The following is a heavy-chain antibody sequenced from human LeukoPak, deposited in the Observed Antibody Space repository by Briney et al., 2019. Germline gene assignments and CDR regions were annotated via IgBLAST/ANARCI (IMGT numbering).Heavy chain of an antibody. CDR2: IKGDGIST. CDR3: ARADGDGYNGLSWFDP. CDR1: GFDFSSNW. Sequence: GGSLRLSCAASGFDFSSNWMHWVRHAPGQGLVWVSRIKGDGISTSYADSVKGRFTISRDIAKNTLYLQMNSPRAEDTGVYYCARADGDGYNGLSWFDPWGQGTLVTVSS. V-gene: IGHV3-74*01. J-gene: IGHJ5*02. D-gene: IGHD5-24*01.